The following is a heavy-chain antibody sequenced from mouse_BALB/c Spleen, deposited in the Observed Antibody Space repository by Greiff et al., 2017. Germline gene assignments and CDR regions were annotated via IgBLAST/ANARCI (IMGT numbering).Heavy chain of an antibody. V-gene: IGHV3-6*02. J-gene: IGHJ1*01. D-gene: IGHD3-1*01. Sequence: DVKLVESGPGLVKPSQSLSLTCSVTGYSITSGYYWNWIRQFPGNKLEWMGYISYDGSNNYNPSLKNRISITRDTSKNQFFLKLNSVTTEDTATYYCARDRVYWYFDVGGAGTTVTVSS. CDR1: GYSITSGYY. CDR2: ISYDGSN. CDR3: ARDRVYWYFDV.